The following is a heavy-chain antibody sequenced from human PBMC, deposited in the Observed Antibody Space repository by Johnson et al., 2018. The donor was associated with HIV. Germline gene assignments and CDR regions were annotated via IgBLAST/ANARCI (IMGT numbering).Heavy chain of an antibody. CDR3: AGDCTGGVCLNDAFDI. D-gene: IGHD2-8*02. CDR1: GFTFSS. Sequence: QVQLVESGGGVVQPGRSLRLSCAASGFTFSSMHWDRQAPGQGLEWVAVISYDGSDKYYADSVKGRFTISRDNSKNTLYLQMNSLRAEDTAVYYCAGDCTGGVCLNDAFDIWGQGTMVTVSS. V-gene: IGHV3-30*04. CDR2: ISYDGSDK. J-gene: IGHJ3*02.